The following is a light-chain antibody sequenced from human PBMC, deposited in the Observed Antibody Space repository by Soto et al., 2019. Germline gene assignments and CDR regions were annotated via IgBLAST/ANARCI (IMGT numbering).Light chain of an antibody. Sequence: DIQMTQSPSSLSASVGDRVTITCRASQGISNYLAWYQQKPGKVPKLLIYAASTLQSGVPSRFSGSGSGTDFTLTISSLQPVDVETYYCQKYNGAPFTFGQGTRLEIK. CDR2: AAS. J-gene: IGKJ5*01. CDR1: QGISNY. V-gene: IGKV1-27*01. CDR3: QKYNGAPFT.